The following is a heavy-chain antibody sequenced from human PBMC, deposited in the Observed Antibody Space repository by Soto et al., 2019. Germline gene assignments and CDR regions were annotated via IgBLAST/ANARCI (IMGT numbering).Heavy chain of an antibody. CDR2: ISSSSSYI. V-gene: IGHV3-21*01. CDR1: GFTFSSYS. D-gene: IGHD3-9*01. J-gene: IGHJ4*02. Sequence: SGGSLRLSCAASGFTFSSYSMNWVRQAPGKGLEWVSSISSSSSYIYYADSVKGRFTISRDNAKNSLYLQMNSLRAEDTAVYYCASSYYDILTGKVDYWGQGTLVTVSS. CDR3: ASSYYDILTGKVDY.